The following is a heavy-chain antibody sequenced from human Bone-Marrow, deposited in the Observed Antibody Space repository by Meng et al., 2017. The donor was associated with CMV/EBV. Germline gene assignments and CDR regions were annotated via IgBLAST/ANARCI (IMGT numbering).Heavy chain of an antibody. Sequence: GESLKLSCASSGCTFSSYLMHWVRQAPGKGLVWVSRINSDGRSTSYADSVKGRFTISRDNAKNTLYLQLNSLRAEDTAVYFCAREYSSYYYYYYGKEVWGQGTTVTVSS. CDR2: INSDGRST. CDR3: AREYSSYYYYYYGKEV. D-gene: IGHD6-6*01. CDR1: GCTFSSYL. V-gene: IGHV3-74*01. J-gene: IGHJ6*02.